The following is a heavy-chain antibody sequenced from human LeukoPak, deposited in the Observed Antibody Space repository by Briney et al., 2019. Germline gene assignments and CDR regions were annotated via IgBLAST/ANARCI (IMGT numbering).Heavy chain of an antibody. Sequence: ASVKVSCKASGYTFTGYYMHWVRQAPGQGLEWMGWINPNSGGTNYAQKFQGRVTMTRDTSISTAYMELSRLRSDDTAVYYCARNGIGSYYGGIDYWGQGTLVTVSS. V-gene: IGHV1-2*02. CDR3: ARNGIGSYYGGIDY. CDR1: GYTFTGYY. J-gene: IGHJ4*02. D-gene: IGHD1-26*01. CDR2: INPNSGGT.